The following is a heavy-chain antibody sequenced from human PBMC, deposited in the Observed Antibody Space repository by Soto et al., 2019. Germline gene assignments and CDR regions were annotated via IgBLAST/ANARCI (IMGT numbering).Heavy chain of an antibody. V-gene: IGHV3-33*01. CDR3: ARDGSHYDVDY. D-gene: IGHD4-4*01. CDR2: IWNDGSTT. CDR1: GFRFGPSG. J-gene: IGHJ4*02. Sequence: LVESGGGVAQPGRSLRLSCATSGFRFGPSGMHWVRQAPGKGLERVAIIWNDGSTTYYADSVRDRFTISRDNSENTLYLQMNSLRDEDTAVYYCARDGSHYDVDYWGQGTLVTVSS.